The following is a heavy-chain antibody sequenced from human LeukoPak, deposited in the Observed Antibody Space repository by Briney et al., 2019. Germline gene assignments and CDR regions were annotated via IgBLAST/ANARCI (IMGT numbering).Heavy chain of an antibody. CDR2: IYHSEYA. J-gene: IGHJ5*02. Sequence: SDTLSLTCAVSGYSINSVYSWTWLPQRPGTGLEWSGNIYHSEYAYYNPSLKSRVTISLDASKNQFSLRLSSVTAADTAVYYCARNSSLTTLKGGWFDPWGQGTLVTVSS. CDR1: GYSINSVYS. CDR3: ARNSSLTTLKGGWFDP. V-gene: IGHV4-38-2*01. D-gene: IGHD4-11*01.